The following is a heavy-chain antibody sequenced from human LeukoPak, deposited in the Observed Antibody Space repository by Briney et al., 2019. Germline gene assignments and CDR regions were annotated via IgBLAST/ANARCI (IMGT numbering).Heavy chain of an antibody. Sequence: ASVKVSCKASGYTFTGYYMHWVRQAPGQGLEWMGWINPNSGGTNYAQKFQGRVTTTRDTSISTAYMELSRLRSDDTAVYYCARGKKLRFLEWLFNGDYWGQGTLVTVSS. D-gene: IGHD3-3*01. V-gene: IGHV1-2*02. J-gene: IGHJ4*02. CDR2: INPNSGGT. CDR3: ARGKKLRFLEWLFNGDY. CDR1: GYTFTGYY.